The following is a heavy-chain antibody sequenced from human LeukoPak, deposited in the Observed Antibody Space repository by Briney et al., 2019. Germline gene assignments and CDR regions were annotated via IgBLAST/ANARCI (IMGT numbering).Heavy chain of an antibody. Sequence: ASVKVSCKASGYTFTRYDINWVRQATGQGLEWMGWMNPNSGTTGYAQKFQGRVTMTRNTLMSTAYMELSSLRSEDTAVYYCARGPTGYGEYYFDYWGQGTLVTVSS. CDR2: MNPNSGTT. D-gene: IGHD4-17*01. V-gene: IGHV1-8*01. CDR1: GYTFTRYD. CDR3: ARGPTGYGEYYFDY. J-gene: IGHJ4*02.